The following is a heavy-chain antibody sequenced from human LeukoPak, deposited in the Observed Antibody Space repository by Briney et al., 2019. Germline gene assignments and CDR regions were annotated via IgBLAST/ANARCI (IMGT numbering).Heavy chain of an antibody. J-gene: IGHJ3*01. V-gene: IGHV4-59*08. CDR3: ARGDLGAFDL. Sequence: SETPSLTCTVSGGSISRDYWSWIRQPPGKGLEYIGYIYYSGSTSYNPSLKGRVTISLDTSKNQFSLKLSSVTAADTAVYYCARGDLGAFDLWGQGTMVSVSS. CDR1: GGSISRDY. D-gene: IGHD3-10*01. CDR2: IYYSGST.